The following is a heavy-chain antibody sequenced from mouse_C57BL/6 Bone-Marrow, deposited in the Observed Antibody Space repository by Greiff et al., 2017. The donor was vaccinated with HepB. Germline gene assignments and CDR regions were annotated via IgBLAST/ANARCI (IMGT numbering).Heavy chain of an antibody. V-gene: IGHV6-3*01. CDR3: TETAQASAWFAY. CDR1: GFTFSNYW. J-gene: IGHJ3*01. CDR2: IRLKSDNYAT. Sequence: EVKVEESGGGLVQPGGSMKLSCVASGFTFSNYWMNWVRQSPEKGLEWVAQIRLKSDNYATHYAASVKGRFTISRDDSKSSVYLQMNNLSAEDTGIYYCTETAQASAWFAYWGQGTLVTVSS. D-gene: IGHD3-2*02.